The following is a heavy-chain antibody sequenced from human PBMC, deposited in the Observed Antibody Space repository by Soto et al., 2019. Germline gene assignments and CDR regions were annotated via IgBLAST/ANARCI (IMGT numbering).Heavy chain of an antibody. CDR1: GGSINSGGFY. D-gene: IGHD3-16*01. V-gene: IGHV4-31*03. Sequence: PSETLSLTCSVSGGSINSGGFYWSWIRQHPGKGLEWIGFTYYTGSTYYNPSLESRVSISIDTSKNQFSLKLSSVTAADTAVYYCACLRPRATLGFDPWGQGTLVTVSS. CDR2: TYYTGST. CDR3: ACLRPRATLGFDP. J-gene: IGHJ5*02.